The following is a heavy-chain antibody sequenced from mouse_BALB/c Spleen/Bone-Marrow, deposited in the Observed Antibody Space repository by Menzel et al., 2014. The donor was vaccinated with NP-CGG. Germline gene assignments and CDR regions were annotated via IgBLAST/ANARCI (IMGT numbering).Heavy chain of an antibody. V-gene: IGHV5-12-2*01. J-gene: IGHJ2*01. CDR3: ARGGYYFDY. CDR1: GFTFSSYT. CDR2: ISNGGGST. Sequence: EVKLVESGGGLVQPGGSLKLSCAASGFTFSSYTMSWVRQTPEKRLEWVAYISNGGGSTYYPDTVKGRFTISKDNAKNTLYLQMGSLKSEDTAMYYCARGGYYFDYWGQGTTLTVSS.